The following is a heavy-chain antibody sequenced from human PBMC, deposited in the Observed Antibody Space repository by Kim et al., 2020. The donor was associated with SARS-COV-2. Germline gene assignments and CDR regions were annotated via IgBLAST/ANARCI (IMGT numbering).Heavy chain of an antibody. CDR2: IYYSGST. D-gene: IGHD2-2*01. CDR1: GGSISSGGYY. J-gene: IGHJ4*02. CDR3: ARVTGGACSSTSCYWLYHDY. V-gene: IGHV4-31*03. Sequence: SETLSLTCTVSGGSISSGGYYWSWIRQHPGKGLEWIGYIYYSGSTYYNPSLKGRVTISVDTSKNQFSLKLSSVTAADTAVYYCARVTGGACSSTSCYWLYHDYWGQGTLVTVSS.